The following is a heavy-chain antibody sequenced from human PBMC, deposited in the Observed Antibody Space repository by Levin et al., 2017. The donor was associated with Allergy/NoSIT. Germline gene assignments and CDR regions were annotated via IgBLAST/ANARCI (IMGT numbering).Heavy chain of an antibody. D-gene: IGHD3-3*01. CDR2: ISGSDGST. CDR1: GFTFSSYA. Sequence: GESLKISCAASGFTFSSYAMSWVRQAPGKGLEWVSAISGSDGSTYYADSVKGRFTISRDNSKNTLYLQMNSLRAEDTAVYYCAASPPRRGIFGVAKTVDYWGQGTLVTVSS. CDR3: AASPPRRGIFGVAKTVDY. V-gene: IGHV3-23*01. J-gene: IGHJ4*02.